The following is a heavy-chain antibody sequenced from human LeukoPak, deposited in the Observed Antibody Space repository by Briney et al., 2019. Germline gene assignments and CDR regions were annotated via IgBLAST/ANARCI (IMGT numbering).Heavy chain of an antibody. CDR3: ATLIFDNSGYSYFDY. V-gene: IGHV3-23*01. CDR1: GFTFSRYA. Sequence: GGSLRLSCAASGFTFSRYAMSWVRQAPGKGLEWLSAISDTGGNTYYTDSVKGLFTISRDNSRNTLYLQMNSLRVEDTAFYYCATLIFDNSGYSYFDYWGQGTLVTVSP. D-gene: IGHD3-9*01. CDR2: ISDTGGNT. J-gene: IGHJ4*02.